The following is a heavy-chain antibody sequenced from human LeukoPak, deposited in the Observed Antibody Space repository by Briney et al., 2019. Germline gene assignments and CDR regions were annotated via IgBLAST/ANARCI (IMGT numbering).Heavy chain of an antibody. V-gene: IGHV4-59*08. Sequence: SETLSLTCTVSGGSISSYYWSWIRQPPGMGLEWIGYIYYSGSTNYNPSLKSRVTISVDTSKNQFSLKLSSVTAADTAVYYCARHGPTVTTFDYWGQGTLVTVSS. D-gene: IGHD4-17*01. CDR2: IYYSGST. CDR1: GGSISSYY. J-gene: IGHJ4*02. CDR3: ARHGPTVTTFDY.